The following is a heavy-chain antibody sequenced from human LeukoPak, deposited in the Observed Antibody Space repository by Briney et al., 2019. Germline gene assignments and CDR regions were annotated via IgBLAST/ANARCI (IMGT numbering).Heavy chain of an antibody. V-gene: IGHV3-48*02. J-gene: IGHJ6*02. CDR2: ISSSSSTI. CDR1: GFTFSSYS. CDR3: ARVNSSSYRYYYYGMDV. D-gene: IGHD6-6*01. Sequence: GGSLRLSCAASGFTFSSYSMNWVRQAPGKGLEWVSYISSSSSTIYYADSVKGRFTISRDNAKNSLYLQMNSLRDEDTAVYYCARVNSSSYRYYYYGMDVWGQGTTVTVSS.